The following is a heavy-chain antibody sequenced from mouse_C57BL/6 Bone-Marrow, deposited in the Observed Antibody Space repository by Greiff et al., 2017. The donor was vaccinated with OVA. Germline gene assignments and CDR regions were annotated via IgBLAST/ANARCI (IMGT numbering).Heavy chain of an antibody. V-gene: IGHV1-64*01. J-gene: IGHJ2*01. D-gene: IGHD2-4*01. Sequence: VQLQQSGAELVKPGASVKLSCKASGYTFTSYWMHWVKQRPGQGLEWIGMIHPNSGSTNYNEKFKSKATLTVDKSSSTAYMQLSSLTSEDSAVYYCARYGDDYYFDYWGQVTTLTVSS. CDR2: IHPNSGST. CDR1: GYTFTSYW. CDR3: ARYGDDYYFDY.